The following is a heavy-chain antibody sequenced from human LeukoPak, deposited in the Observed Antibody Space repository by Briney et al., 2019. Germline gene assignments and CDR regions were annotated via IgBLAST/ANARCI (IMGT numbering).Heavy chain of an antibody. CDR1: GDTVSSNSVA. Sequence: SQTLSLTCAISGDTVSSNSVAWDWIRHSPSRGLEWLGRAYYRAKWYREYAVSVKSRLPINPDTSKDQSSLQVDSVAPEDTAVYYCARAYNWNLDYWGQGALVTVSS. CDR3: ARAYNWNLDY. CDR2: AYYRAKWYR. V-gene: IGHV6-1*01. D-gene: IGHD1-1*01. J-gene: IGHJ4*02.